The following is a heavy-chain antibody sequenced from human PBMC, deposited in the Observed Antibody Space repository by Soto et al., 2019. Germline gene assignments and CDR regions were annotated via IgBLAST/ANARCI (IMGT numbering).Heavy chain of an antibody. V-gene: IGHV1-69*08. D-gene: IGHD3-22*01. CDR2: IIPIIGII. Sequence: QVQLVQSGAEVKKPGSSVKVSCKASGGTFSTYTITWVRQAPGQGLEWMGRIIPIIGIINYAQKFQGRVTITADKFTGTAYMEQTRLRSDDTAVYYCAGEPDRHYNDSHDSSSPWGQGTLVSVSS. CDR1: GGTFSTYT. CDR3: AGEPDRHYNDSHDSSSP. J-gene: IGHJ5*02.